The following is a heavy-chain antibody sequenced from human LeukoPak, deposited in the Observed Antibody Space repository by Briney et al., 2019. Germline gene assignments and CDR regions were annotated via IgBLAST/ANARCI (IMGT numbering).Heavy chain of an antibody. CDR1: GFIFTNYG. CDR2: IRHDGRGQ. D-gene: IGHD3-10*01. CDR3: AKVSFGSYVDY. J-gene: IGHJ4*02. Sequence: GGSLRLSCVASGFIFTNYGMQWVRQAPGKGLEWVAFIRHDGRGQFFADSVKGRFIISRDNSNNTVFLQMSSLRIEDTAVYYCAKVSFGSYVDYWGQGTLVTVSS. V-gene: IGHV3-30*02.